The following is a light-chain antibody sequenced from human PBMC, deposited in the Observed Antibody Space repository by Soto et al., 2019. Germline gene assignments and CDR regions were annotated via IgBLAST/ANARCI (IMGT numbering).Light chain of an antibody. Sequence: QSVLTQPPSASGTPGQRVAISCSGSTSNIGSNAVSWYQQLPETAPKLVMNTINPRPSGVPDRFSGSKSGTSASLAISGLQSEDEATYYCAAWDDSLNAVIFGGGTKLTVL. V-gene: IGLV1-44*01. CDR2: TIN. CDR3: AAWDDSLNAVI. J-gene: IGLJ2*01. CDR1: TSNIGSNA.